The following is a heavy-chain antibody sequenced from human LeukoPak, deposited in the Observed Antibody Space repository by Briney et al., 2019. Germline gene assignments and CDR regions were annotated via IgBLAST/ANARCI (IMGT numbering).Heavy chain of an antibody. Sequence: SETLSLTCTVSGGSISSGDYYWSWIRQPPGKGLEWIGYIYYSGTTYYNPSLKSRVTISVDTSKNQFSLKLTSVTAADTAVYYCARGPYGSGSYYWGQGTLVTVSS. J-gene: IGHJ4*02. V-gene: IGHV4-30-4*01. D-gene: IGHD3-10*01. CDR2: IYYSGTT. CDR1: GGSISSGDYY. CDR3: ARGPYGSGSYY.